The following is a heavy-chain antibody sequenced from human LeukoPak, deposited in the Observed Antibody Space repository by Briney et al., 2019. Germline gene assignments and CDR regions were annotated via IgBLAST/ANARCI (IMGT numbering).Heavy chain of an antibody. J-gene: IGHJ5*02. D-gene: IGHD4-17*01. CDR2: IYYSGST. CDR3: ARVEYGDYVGHWFDP. CDR1: GGSISSGGYY. V-gene: IGHV4-31*03. Sequence: SETLSLTCTVSGGSISSGGYYWSWIRQHPGKGLEWIGYIYYSGSTYYNPSLKSRVTISVDTSKNQFSLKLSSVTAADTAVYYYARVEYGDYVGHWFDPWGQGTLVTVSS.